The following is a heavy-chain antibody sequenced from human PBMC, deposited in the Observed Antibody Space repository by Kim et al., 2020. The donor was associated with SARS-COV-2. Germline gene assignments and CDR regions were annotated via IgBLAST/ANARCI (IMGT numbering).Heavy chain of an antibody. CDR1: GGSFSGYY. CDR2: INHSGST. D-gene: IGHD2-15*01. Sequence: SETLSLTCAVYGGSFSGYYWSWIRQPPGKGLEWIGEINHSGSTNYNPSLKSRVTISVDTSKNQFSLKLSSVTAADTAVYYCASDHCSGGSCAGRGSWFDPWGQGTLVTVSS. V-gene: IGHV4-34*01. J-gene: IGHJ5*02. CDR3: ASDHCSGGSCAGRGSWFDP.